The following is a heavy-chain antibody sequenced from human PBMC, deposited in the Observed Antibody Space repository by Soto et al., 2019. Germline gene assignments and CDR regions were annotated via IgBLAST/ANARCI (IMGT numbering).Heavy chain of an antibody. CDR2: LYYTGST. CDR3: ARGFAIGWYTYFFDL. J-gene: IGHJ4*02. Sequence: SATLSLTCTVSGASISGYHWGWIRQPPGKGLEWIGYLYYTGSTHYNPSLKSRVTMSVDTSKNQFSLKLNSVTAADTAVYYCARGFAIGWYTYFFDLWGQGPLVTVS. CDR1: GASISGYH. V-gene: IGHV4-59*08. D-gene: IGHD6-19*01.